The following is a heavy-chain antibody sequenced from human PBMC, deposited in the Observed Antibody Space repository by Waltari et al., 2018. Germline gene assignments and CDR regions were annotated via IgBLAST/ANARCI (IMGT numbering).Heavy chain of an antibody. D-gene: IGHD6-19*01. J-gene: IGHJ4*02. V-gene: IGHV3-7*01. CDR2: IKQDGSEK. Sequence: EVQLVESGGGLVQPGGSLRLSCAASGFTFSSYWMSWVRQAPGKGLEWVANIKQDGSEKYYVDSVKGRFTISRDNAKNSLYLQMNSLRAEDTAVYYCARVIRNKQWLDYYFDYWGQGTLVTVSS. CDR3: ARVIRNKQWLDYYFDY. CDR1: GFTFSSYW.